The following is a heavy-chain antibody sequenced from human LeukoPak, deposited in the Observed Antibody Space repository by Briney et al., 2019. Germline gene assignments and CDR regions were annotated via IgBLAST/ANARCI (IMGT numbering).Heavy chain of an antibody. V-gene: IGHV4-34*01. CDR3: ARGLYDYVWGSYRSPGY. CDR2: INHSGST. D-gene: IGHD3-16*02. CDR1: GGSFSGYY. J-gene: IGHJ4*02. Sequence: SETQSLTCAVYGGSFSGYYWSWIRQPPGKGLEWIGEINHSGSTNYNPSLKSRVTISVDTSKNQFSLKLSSVTAADTAVYYCARGLYDYVWGSYRSPGYWGQGTLVTVSS.